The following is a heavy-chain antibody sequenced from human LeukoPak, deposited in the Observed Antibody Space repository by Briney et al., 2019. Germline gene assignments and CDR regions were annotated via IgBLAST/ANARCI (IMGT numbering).Heavy chain of an antibody. Sequence: SETLSLTCTVSGGSISSYYWNWIRQPPGKGLEWIGYIYYSGSTNYNPSLKSRVTISVDTSKNQFYLTLSSVTAADTAVYYCARAGRTDGYKGYFDYWGQGTLVTVSS. D-gene: IGHD5-24*01. J-gene: IGHJ4*02. V-gene: IGHV4-59*01. CDR2: IYYSGST. CDR1: GGSISSYY. CDR3: ARAGRTDGYKGYFDY.